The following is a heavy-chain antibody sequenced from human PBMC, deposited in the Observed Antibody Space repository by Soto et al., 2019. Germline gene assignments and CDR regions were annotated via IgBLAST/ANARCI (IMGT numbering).Heavy chain of an antibody. D-gene: IGHD2-15*01. V-gene: IGHV1-18*04. J-gene: IGHJ5*02. Sequence: GASVKVSCKASGYTFTSYGISRVRQAPGQGLEWMGWISAYNGNTNYAQKLQGRVTMTTDTSTSTAYMELRSLRSDDTAVYYCARDIVVVVAATTSRWFDPWGQGTLVTVSS. CDR3: ARDIVVVVAATTSRWFDP. CDR2: ISAYNGNT. CDR1: GYTFTSYG.